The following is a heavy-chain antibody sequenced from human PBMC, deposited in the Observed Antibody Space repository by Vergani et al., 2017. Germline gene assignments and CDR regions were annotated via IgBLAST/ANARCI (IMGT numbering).Heavy chain of an antibody. CDR1: GFTFSDYY. V-gene: IGHV3-11*06. CDR3: ARSFFQYSSGWYYFDY. J-gene: IGHJ4*02. Sequence: QVQLVESGGGLVKPGGSLRLSCAASGFTFSDYYMSWIRQAPGKGLEWVSYISSSSSYTNYADSVKGRFTISRDNAKNSLYLQMNSLRAEDTAVYYCARSFFQYSSGWYYFDYWGQGTLVTVSS. D-gene: IGHD6-19*01. CDR2: ISSSSSYT.